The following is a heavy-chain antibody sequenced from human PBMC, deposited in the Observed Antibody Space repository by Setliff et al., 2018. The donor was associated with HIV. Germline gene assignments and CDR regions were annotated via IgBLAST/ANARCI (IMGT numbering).Heavy chain of an antibody. CDR1: GGSFSGHY. Sequence: PSETLSLTCAVYGGSFSGHYWNWIRQSPGKALDWIGYIDYSGSTSYNPSLKSRVTISADTSKNQFSLKLNSVTAADTAVYYCARDFVYGYDFWGQGTLVTVSS. CDR2: IDYSGST. CDR3: ARDFVYGYDF. D-gene: IGHD5-18*01. V-gene: IGHV4-59*11. J-gene: IGHJ4*02.